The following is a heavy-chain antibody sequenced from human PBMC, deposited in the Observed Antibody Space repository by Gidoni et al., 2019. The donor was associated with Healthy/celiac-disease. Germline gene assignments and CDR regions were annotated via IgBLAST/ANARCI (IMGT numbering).Heavy chain of an antibody. CDR2: IYTSGST. V-gene: IGHV4-61*02. CDR1: GGSISSGSYY. Sequence: QVQLQESGPGLVKPSQTLSPTCTVAGGSISSGSYYWRWIRQPAGKGLGWIGRIYTSGSTNYNPSLKSRVTISVDTSKNQFSLKLSSVTAADTAVYYCARELTGTQGYNWFDPWGQGTLVTVSS. CDR3: ARELTGTQGYNWFDP. J-gene: IGHJ5*02. D-gene: IGHD1-7*01.